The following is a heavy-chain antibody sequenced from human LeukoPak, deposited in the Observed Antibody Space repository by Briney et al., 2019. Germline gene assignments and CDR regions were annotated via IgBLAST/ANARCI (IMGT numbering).Heavy chain of an antibody. J-gene: IGHJ4*02. V-gene: IGHV4-39*01. D-gene: IGHD3-16*01. CDR2: IYYSGST. CDR1: GGSISSSSYY. Sequence: ETLSLTCTVSGGSISSSSYYWGWIRQPPGKGLEWIGSIYYSGSTYYNPSLKSRVTISVDTSKNQFSLKLSSVTAADTAVYYCARLDYVWGRHFDYWGQGTLVTVSS. CDR3: ARLDYVWGRHFDY.